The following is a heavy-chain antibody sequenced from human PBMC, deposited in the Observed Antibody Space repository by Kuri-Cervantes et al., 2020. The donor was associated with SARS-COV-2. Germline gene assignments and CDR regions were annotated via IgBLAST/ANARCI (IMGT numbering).Heavy chain of an antibody. D-gene: IGHD3-10*01. CDR3: AKAYYNNWFDP. CDR2: IYWDDDK. J-gene: IGHJ5*02. Sequence: SGPPLMHPTQPRTLTYYFSGFSLSTSGAGVGWIRQPPGKALEWLALIYWDDDKRYSPYLKSRLTITKDSSNNQVFHTMTNMDPVDTATYYCAKAYYNNWFDPWGQGTLVTVSS. V-gene: IGHV2-5*02. CDR1: GFSLSTSGAG.